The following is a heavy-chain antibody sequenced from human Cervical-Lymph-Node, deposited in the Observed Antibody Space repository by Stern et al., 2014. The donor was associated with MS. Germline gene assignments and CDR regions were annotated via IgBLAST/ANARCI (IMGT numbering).Heavy chain of an antibody. CDR3: SRERKVERSARLLVSFDV. V-gene: IGHV4-34*01. D-gene: IGHD1-1*01. CDR2: IHSSGVT. J-gene: IGHJ3*01. CDR1: GASFSDNY. Sequence: QVQLQQWGAGLLRPSETLSLTCAVHGASFSDNYWSWIRQTPGKGLEWIGEIHSSGVTHSSPSVMSRATLSLTRSRNQFPWKLSSLTAADTAMYYCSRERKVERSARLLVSFDVWGQGTLVTVSS.